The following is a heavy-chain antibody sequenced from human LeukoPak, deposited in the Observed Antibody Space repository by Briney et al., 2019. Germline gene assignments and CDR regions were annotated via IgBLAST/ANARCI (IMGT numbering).Heavy chain of an antibody. Sequence: SETLSLTCTVSGGSISSYYWSWIRQPPGKGLEWIEYIYYSGSTNYNPSLKSRVTISVDTSKNQFSLKLSSVTAADTAVYYCARVGGTAGRDYYYYGMDVWGQGTTVTVSS. D-gene: IGHD1-1*01. J-gene: IGHJ6*02. CDR2: IYYSGST. CDR3: ARVGGTAGRDYYYYGMDV. V-gene: IGHV4-59*01. CDR1: GGSISSYY.